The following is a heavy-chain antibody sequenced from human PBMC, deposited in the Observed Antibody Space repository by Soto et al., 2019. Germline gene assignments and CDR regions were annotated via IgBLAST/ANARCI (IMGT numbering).Heavy chain of an antibody. CDR2: ISGSGGST. J-gene: IGHJ4*02. Sequence: GGSLGLSCAASGFTFSSYAMSWVRQAPGKGLEWVSAISGSGGSTYYADSVKGRFTISRDNSKNTLYLQMNSLRAEDTAVYYCAKGLTSRSGSYYFDYWGQGTLVTVSS. CDR1: GFTFSSYA. CDR3: AKGLTSRSGSYYFDY. V-gene: IGHV3-23*01. D-gene: IGHD1-26*01.